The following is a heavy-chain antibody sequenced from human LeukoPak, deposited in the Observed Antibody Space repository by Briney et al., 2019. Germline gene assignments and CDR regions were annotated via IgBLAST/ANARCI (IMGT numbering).Heavy chain of an antibody. CDR3: AKDLSGQWPPRYYFDY. J-gene: IGHJ4*02. Sequence: GGSLRLSCAASGFTFSSYAMSWVRQAPGKGLEWVSAISGSGGSTYYADSVKGRFTISRDNSKNTLYLQMNSLRAEDTAVYCCAKDLSGQWPPRYYFDYWGQGTLVTVSS. D-gene: IGHD6-19*01. CDR2: ISGSGGST. CDR1: GFTFSSYA. V-gene: IGHV3-23*01.